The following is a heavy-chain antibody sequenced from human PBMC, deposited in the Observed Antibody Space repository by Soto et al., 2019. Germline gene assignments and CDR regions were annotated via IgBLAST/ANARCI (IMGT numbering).Heavy chain of an antibody. CDR3: AGEGDCSGGSCWGNWCDP. V-gene: IGHV1-18*01. CDR1: GYTFTSYG. D-gene: IGHD2-15*01. CDR2: ISAYNGNT. Sequence: QVQLVQSGAEVKKPGASVKVSCKASGYTFTSYGISWVRQAPGQGLEWMGWISAYNGNTNYAQKLQGRVTMTTDTATSTAYLELRSLRSDDTAVYYCAGEGDCSGGSCWGNWCDPWGQGTLVTVSS. J-gene: IGHJ5*02.